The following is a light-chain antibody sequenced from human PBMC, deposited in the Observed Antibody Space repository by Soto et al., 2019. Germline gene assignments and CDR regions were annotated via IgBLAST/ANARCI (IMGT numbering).Light chain of an antibody. CDR1: SSDVGGYSY. V-gene: IGLV2-14*01. CDR2: EVS. CDR3: SSYTRSSSLV. Sequence: QSVLTQPASVSGSPGQSITISCTGTSSDVGGYSYVSWYQQHPGKAPKFIIYEVSNRPSGVSYRFSGSKSGNTAFLTISGLQAEDAADYYCSSYTRSSSLVFGGGTKVTVL. J-gene: IGLJ2*01.